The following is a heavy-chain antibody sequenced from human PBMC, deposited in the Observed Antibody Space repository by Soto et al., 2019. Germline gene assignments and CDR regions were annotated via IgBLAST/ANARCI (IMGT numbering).Heavy chain of an antibody. D-gene: IGHD2-21*02. Sequence: SQTLSLTCAISGDSVSSKNAAWNWIRQSPSRGLEWLGRTYYRFKWFNGYAVSLKGRITINPDTSKNSLYLQMNSLRAEDTAVYNCARVVRFTCGGDCHAPDDWGQGTLVTVSS. V-gene: IGHV6-1*01. CDR3: ARVVRFTCGGDCHAPDD. CDR1: GDSVSSKNAA. CDR2: TYYRFKWFN. J-gene: IGHJ4*02.